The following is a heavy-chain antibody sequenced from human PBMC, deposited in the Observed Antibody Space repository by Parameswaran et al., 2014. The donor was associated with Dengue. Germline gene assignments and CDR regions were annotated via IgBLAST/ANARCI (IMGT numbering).Heavy chain of an antibody. Sequence: VRQAPGKGLEWIGEINHSGSTNYNPSLKSRVTISVDTSKNQFSLKLSSVTAADTAVYYCARGRRDYVWGSYRPRGPRDYWGQGTLVTVSS. D-gene: IGHD3-16*02. V-gene: IGHV4-34*01. CDR2: INHSGST. J-gene: IGHJ4*02. CDR3: ARGRRDYVWGSYRPRGPRDY.